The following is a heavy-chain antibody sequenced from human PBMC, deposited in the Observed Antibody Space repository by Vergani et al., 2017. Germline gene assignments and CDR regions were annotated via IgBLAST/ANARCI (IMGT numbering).Heavy chain of an antibody. CDR2: FDPEDGET. CDR3: ATGRLVVVAAAPNYYYGMDG. CDR1: GYTPTELS. J-gene: IGHJ6*02. D-gene: IGHD2-15*01. Sequence: QDQLVQSGAEVKKPGASVKVSCKVSGYTPTELSMHWVRQAPGKGLEWMGGFDPEDGETIYAQKFQGRVTMTEDTTTNTAYMELSSLSSEDTAVYYCATGRLVVVAAAPNYYYGMDGWGQGTTVTVSS. V-gene: IGHV1-24*01.